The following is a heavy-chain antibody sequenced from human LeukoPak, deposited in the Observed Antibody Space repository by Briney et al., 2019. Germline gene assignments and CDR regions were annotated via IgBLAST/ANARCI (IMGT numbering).Heavy chain of an antibody. CDR2: ISYDGSNK. V-gene: IGHV3-30-3*01. D-gene: IGHD5-12*01. CDR3: ARDLGATTLLYYYYGMDV. Sequence: GGSLRLSCAASGFTFSSYAMHWVRQAPGKGLEWVAVISYDGSNKYYADSVKGRFTISRDNSKNTLYLQMNSLRAEDTAVYYCARDLGATTLLYYYYGMDVWGQGTTATVSS. J-gene: IGHJ6*02. CDR1: GFTFSSYA.